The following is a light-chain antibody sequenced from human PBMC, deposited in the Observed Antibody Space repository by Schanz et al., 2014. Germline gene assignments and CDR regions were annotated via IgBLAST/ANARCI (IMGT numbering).Light chain of an antibody. CDR2: EGT. V-gene: IGLV2-23*01. Sequence: QSALTQPPSASGSPGQSVTISCTGTSSDVGSYNLVSWYQQHPGKAPKLIFYEGTMRPSGVSYRFSVSKSGNTASLTISGLQAEDEADYYCCSYANDTIWVFGGGTKLTVL. CDR3: CSYANDTIWV. CDR1: SSDVGSYNL. J-gene: IGLJ3*02.